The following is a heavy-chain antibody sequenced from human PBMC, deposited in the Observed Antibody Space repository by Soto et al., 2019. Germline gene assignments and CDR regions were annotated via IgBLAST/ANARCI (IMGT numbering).Heavy chain of an antibody. CDR1: GGSISSYY. D-gene: IGHD1-26*01. CDR2: IYTSGST. CDR3: ARWEDYYYGMDV. Sequence: RSLTCTVSGGSISSYYCSWIRQPAGKGLEWIGRIYTSGSTNYNPSLKSRVTMSVGTSKNQFSLKLSSVTAADTAVYYCARWEDYYYGMDVWGQGTTVTVSS. J-gene: IGHJ6*02. V-gene: IGHV4-4*07.